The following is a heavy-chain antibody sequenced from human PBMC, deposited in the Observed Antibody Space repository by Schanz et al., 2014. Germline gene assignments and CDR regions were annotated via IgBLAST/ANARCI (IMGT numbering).Heavy chain of an antibody. V-gene: IGHV3-48*01. J-gene: IGHJ1*01. Sequence: EVQLVESGGGLVKPGGSLRLSCAASGFIFSNYGMHWVRQVPGKGLEWLSYIATSSSTRHYADSVKGRVTISRDNAKNSVSLQMRRLRVEDTAVYYCASGVHVSSLQKGLQFWGRGTLVIVSS. CDR1: GFIFSNYG. CDR2: IATSSSTR. D-gene: IGHD3-10*01. CDR3: ASGVHVSSLQKGLQF.